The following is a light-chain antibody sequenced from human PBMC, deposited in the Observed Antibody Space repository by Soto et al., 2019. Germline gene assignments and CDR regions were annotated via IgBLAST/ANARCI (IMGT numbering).Light chain of an antibody. CDR1: QSISNW. CDR2: KAS. Sequence: DIQMTQSPSTLSASVGDRVTITCRASQSISNWLAWYQQKPRKAPNLLIYKASTLQRGVPSRFSGSVSGTEFTLTISSVQHDDFATYYCQHRTFGQGTKVDIK. CDR3: QHRT. V-gene: IGKV1-5*03. J-gene: IGKJ2*01.